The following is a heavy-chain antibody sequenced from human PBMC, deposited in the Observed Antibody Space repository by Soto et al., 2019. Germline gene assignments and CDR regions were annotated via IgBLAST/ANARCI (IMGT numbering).Heavy chain of an antibody. V-gene: IGHV4-4*02. D-gene: IGHD2-21*02. CDR2: IYHSGST. CDR1: GGSISSSNW. Sequence: QVQLQESGPGLVKPSGTLSLTCAVSGGSISSSNWWSWVRQPPGKGLEWIGGIYHSGSTNYNPSLKSRVTISVDKSKNQFSLKLSSVTAADTAVYYCVRDNEVTSNGYYYYYGMDVWGQGTTVAVSS. CDR3: VRDNEVTSNGYYYYYGMDV. J-gene: IGHJ6*02.